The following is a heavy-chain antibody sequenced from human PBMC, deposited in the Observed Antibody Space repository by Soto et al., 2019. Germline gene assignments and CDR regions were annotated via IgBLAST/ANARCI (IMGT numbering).Heavy chain of an antibody. CDR3: AREVRSGGSCYSREYYYGMDV. CDR2: IYSCGST. J-gene: IGHJ6*02. D-gene: IGHD2-15*01. V-gene: IGHV3-66*03. CDR1: GFTVSSNY. Sequence: EVQLVESGGGLIQPGGSLRLSCAASGFTVSSNYMSWVRQAPGKGLEWVSVIYSCGSTYYADSVKGRFTISRDNSKNTLYIQMNSLRAEDTAVYYCAREVRSGGSCYSREYYYGMDVWGQGTTVTVSS.